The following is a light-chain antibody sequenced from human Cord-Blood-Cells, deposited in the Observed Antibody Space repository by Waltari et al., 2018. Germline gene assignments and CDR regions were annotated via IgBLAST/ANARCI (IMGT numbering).Light chain of an antibody. V-gene: IGKV1-39*01. CDR2: AAS. CDR3: QQSYSTPPT. Sequence: DIQMTQSPSSLSASVGARVTITCRASQSISSYLNWYQQKPGKAPKLLIYAASSLQSGVPSRFSGSGSGTDFTLTISSLQPEDFATYYGQQSYSTPPTFGQGTKLEIK. J-gene: IGKJ2*01. CDR1: QSISSY.